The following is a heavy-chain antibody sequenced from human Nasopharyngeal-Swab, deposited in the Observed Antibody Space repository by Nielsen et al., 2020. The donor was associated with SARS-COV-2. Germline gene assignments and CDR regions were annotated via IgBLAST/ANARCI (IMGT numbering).Heavy chain of an antibody. CDR3: ASGPRGYSAFDI. J-gene: IGHJ3*02. CDR1: GGSISSYS. CDR2: IYHSGST. Sequence: SETLSLTCTVSGGSISSYSWSWIRQPPGKGLEWIGYIYHSGSTYYNPSLKSRVTISVDRSKNQFSLKLSSVTAADTAVYYCASGPRGYSAFDIWGQGTMVTVSS. D-gene: IGHD5-12*01. V-gene: IGHV4-30-2*01.